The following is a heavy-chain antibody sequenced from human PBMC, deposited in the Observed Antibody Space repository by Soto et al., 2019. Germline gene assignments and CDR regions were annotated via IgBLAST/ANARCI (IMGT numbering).Heavy chain of an antibody. D-gene: IGHD1-1*01. CDR1: GFSLSRSGVG. Sequence: QITLKESGPTLVIPTQTLTLTCTFSGFSLSRSGVGVGWFRQPPGKAPEWLALIYWDDDKRYSPSLKSRLTITKKTSKNQVRLTLTNMDPVDTSTYYCPQRREYNANWNEGWFDPWGQGTLVTVSS. V-gene: IGHV2-5*02. CDR3: PQRREYNANWNEGWFDP. J-gene: IGHJ5*02. CDR2: IYWDDDK.